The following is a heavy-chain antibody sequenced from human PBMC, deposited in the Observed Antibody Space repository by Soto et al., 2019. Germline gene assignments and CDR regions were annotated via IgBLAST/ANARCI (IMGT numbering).Heavy chain of an antibody. Sequence: GASVKVSCKASGYTFTGYYMHWVRQAPGQGLEWMGWINPNSGGTNYSQKFQGRVTITRDTSASTAYMELSSLRSEDTAVYYCARSYCTNGVCYTSFDYWGQGTLVTVSS. CDR3: ARSYCTNGVCYTSFDY. V-gene: IGHV1-2*02. CDR2: INPNSGGT. CDR1: GYTFTGYY. J-gene: IGHJ4*02. D-gene: IGHD2-8*01.